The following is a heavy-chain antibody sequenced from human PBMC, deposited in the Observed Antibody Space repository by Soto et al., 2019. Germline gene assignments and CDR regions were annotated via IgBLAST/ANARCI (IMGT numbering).Heavy chain of an antibody. Sequence: QLQLQESGSGLVKPSQTLSLTCAVSRGSISSGGYSWTWIRQPPGKDLEWIGYIHHSGSTYYNPSHKPRLTTSVDRSKNQFTLTLSSVTAAATAEDYSARVLDVWGHGTTVTVSS. J-gene: IGHJ6*02. CDR2: IHHSGST. V-gene: IGHV4-30-2*01. CDR1: RGSISSGGYS. CDR3: ARVLDV.